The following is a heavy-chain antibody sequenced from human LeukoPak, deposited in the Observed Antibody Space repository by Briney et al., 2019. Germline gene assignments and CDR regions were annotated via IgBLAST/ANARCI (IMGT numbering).Heavy chain of an antibody. V-gene: IGHV4-59*08. Sequence: SETLSLTCTVSGGSISSYYWSWIRQPPGKGLEWIGSTYYSGSTNYNPSLKSRVTISVDTSKNQFPLKLSSVTAADTAVYYCARHFDYWGQGALVTVSS. CDR3: ARHFDY. J-gene: IGHJ4*02. CDR2: TYYSGST. CDR1: GGSISSYY.